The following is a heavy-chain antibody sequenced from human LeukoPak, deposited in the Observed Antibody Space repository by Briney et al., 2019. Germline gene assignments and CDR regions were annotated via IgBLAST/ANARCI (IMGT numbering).Heavy chain of an antibody. J-gene: IGHJ4*02. Sequence: SETLSLTCTVSGGSISSYYWSWIRQPPGKGLEWIGYIYYSGSTNYNPSLKSRVTISVDTSKNQFSLKLSSVTAADTAVYYCAREAWSGYWPSYDYWGQGTLATVSS. D-gene: IGHD3-3*01. V-gene: IGHV4-59*01. CDR2: IYYSGST. CDR1: GGSISSYY. CDR3: AREAWSGYWPSYDY.